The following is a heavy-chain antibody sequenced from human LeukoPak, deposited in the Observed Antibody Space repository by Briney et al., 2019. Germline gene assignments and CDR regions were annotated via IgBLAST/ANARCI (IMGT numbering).Heavy chain of an antibody. Sequence: SQTLSLTCAISGDSVSTNSAAWNWIRQSPSRGLEWLGRTYYRSKWYNDYAVSVKSRVAINPDTSKNQFSLLLNSVTPEDTAVYYCARDMGVFSKWSKYDYWGQGTLVTVSS. J-gene: IGHJ4*02. CDR1: GDSVSTNSAA. D-gene: IGHD2-15*01. CDR2: TYYRSKWYN. V-gene: IGHV6-1*01. CDR3: ARDMGVFSKWSKYDY.